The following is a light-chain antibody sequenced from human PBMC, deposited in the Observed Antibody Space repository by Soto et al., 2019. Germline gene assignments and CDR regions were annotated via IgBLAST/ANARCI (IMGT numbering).Light chain of an antibody. J-gene: IGKJ2*01. Sequence: EIVMTQSPATLSVSPGERATLSCRASQNVSSDLAWYQQKPGQAPRLLIYDTSTRATGIPARFSVSGSGTEFTLTISSLQSEDFAVYYCQQYNNWPPYTFGQGTKQEIK. CDR2: DTS. V-gene: IGKV3-15*01. CDR3: QQYNNWPPYT. CDR1: QNVSSD.